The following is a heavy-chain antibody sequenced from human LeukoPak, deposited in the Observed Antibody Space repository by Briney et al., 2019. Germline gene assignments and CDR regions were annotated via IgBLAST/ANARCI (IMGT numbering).Heavy chain of an antibody. J-gene: IGHJ4*02. D-gene: IGHD5-12*01. CDR3: ARGISYGDIVATIDY. Sequence: ASVKVSCKASGYTFTSYGISWVRQAPGQGLEWMGWISAYNGNTNYAQKLQGRVTMTTDTSTSTAYMELRSLRSDDTAVYYCARGISYGDIVATIDYWGQGTLVTVSS. CDR1: GYTFTSYG. CDR2: ISAYNGNT. V-gene: IGHV1-18*01.